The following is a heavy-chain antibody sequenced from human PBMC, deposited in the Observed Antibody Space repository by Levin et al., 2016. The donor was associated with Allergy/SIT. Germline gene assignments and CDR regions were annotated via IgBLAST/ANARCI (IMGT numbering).Heavy chain of an antibody. D-gene: IGHD6-13*01. CDR1: GFTFSSYA. CDR2: ISGSGGST. J-gene: IGHJ4*02. Sequence: GESLKISCAASGFTFSSYAMSWVRQAPGKGLEWVSAISGSGGSTYYADSVKGRFTISRDNSKNTXYLQMNSLRAEDTAVYYCAKMRVIAAAGQYFDYWGQGTLVTVSS. CDR3: AKMRVIAAAGQYFDY. V-gene: IGHV3-23*01.